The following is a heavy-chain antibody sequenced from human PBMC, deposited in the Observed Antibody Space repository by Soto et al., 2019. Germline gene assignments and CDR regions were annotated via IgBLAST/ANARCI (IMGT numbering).Heavy chain of an antibody. J-gene: IGHJ4*02. CDR2: INHSGFT. Sequence: PSETLSLTCTVFGASFSDYSWTWIRQPPGKGLEWIGYINHSGFTNYSTSLKSRVTILVDTSKNQSSLKLTSVTAADTAVYYCAAGDYNWCYIDFWGQGTLVTVSS. D-gene: IGHD1-1*01. CDR3: AAGDYNWCYIDF. CDR1: GASFSDYS. V-gene: IGHV4-34*01.